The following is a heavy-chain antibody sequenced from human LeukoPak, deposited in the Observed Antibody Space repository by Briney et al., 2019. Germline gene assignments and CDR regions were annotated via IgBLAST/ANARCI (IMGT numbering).Heavy chain of an antibody. V-gene: IGHV4-59*01. CDR3: ARYYYGSGSSF. J-gene: IGHJ4*02. D-gene: IGHD3-10*01. CDR2: IYYSGST. Sequence: SETLSLTCTVSGGSISSYYWSWIRQPPGKGLEWIGYIYYSGSTNYNPSLKSRVTISVDTSKNQFSLKLSSVTAADTAVYYCARYYYGSGSSFWGQGTLVTVSS. CDR1: GGSISSYY.